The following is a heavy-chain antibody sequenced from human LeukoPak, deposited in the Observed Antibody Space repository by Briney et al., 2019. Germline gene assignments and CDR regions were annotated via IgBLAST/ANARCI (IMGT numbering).Heavy chain of an antibody. CDR3: TTDLVPPVDGDYWGC. CDR1: GFTLSNYW. V-gene: IGHV3-7*01. J-gene: IGHJ4*02. CDR2: IKQDGSEK. D-gene: IGHD4-17*01. Sequence: GGSLRLSCAASGFTLSNYWMSWVRQAPGKGLEWVANIKQDGSEKNCVDSVKGRFTISRDNAKNSLYLQMNSLRVEDTAVYYCTTDLVPPVDGDYWGCWGQGTLVTVSS.